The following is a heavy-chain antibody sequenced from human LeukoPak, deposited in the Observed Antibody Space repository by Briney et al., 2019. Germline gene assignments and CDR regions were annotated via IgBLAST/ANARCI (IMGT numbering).Heavy chain of an antibody. CDR1: GFTFSDFG. J-gene: IGHJ6*04. D-gene: IGHD5-12*01. CDR3: ARIHSGYDPPYSYYGMDV. Sequence: GRSLRLSCAASGFTFSDFGIHWVRQAPGKGLEWVAVISYDGSKKYYGDSVKGRFTNSRDNPKNTLYLQMNSLRTEDTAVYYCARIHSGYDPPYSYYGMDVWGRGTRVTVSS. V-gene: IGHV3-30*04. CDR2: ISYDGSKK.